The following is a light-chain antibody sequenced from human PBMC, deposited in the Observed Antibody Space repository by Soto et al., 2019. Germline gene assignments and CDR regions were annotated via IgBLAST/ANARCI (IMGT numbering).Light chain of an antibody. Sequence: QSVLTQPPSVSGAPGQRVTISCTGSSSNIGAGYDVHWYQQLPGTAPKLLIYGNSNRPSGVPDRFSGSKSGTSASLAITGLQAEDEADYYCQSYDSSLSEVFGTGIKVTVL. V-gene: IGLV1-40*01. CDR1: SSNIGAGYD. J-gene: IGLJ1*01. CDR3: QSYDSSLSEV. CDR2: GNS.